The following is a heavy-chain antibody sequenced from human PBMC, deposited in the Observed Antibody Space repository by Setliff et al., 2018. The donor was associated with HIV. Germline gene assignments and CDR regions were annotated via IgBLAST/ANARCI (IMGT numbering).Heavy chain of an antibody. V-gene: IGHV4-4*07. CDR2: IYITGDT. D-gene: IGHD3-10*01. CDR3: AKTNGENY. CDR1: GGSISGHY. J-gene: IGHJ4*02. Sequence: SETLSLTCTVSGGSISGHYWTWIRQSAGKGLEWIGHIYITGDTDYNPSLKSRVTISVDTSKNQFSLTLTSVTAADTAVYYCAKTNGENYWGQGTLVTVSS.